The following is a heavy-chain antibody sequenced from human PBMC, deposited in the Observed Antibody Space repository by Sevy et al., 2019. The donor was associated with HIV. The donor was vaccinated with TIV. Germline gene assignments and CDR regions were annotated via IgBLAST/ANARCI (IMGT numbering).Heavy chain of an antibody. V-gene: IGHV1-69*13. CDR2: IIPIFGTA. CDR3: AREGEMATSNYNPNWLDP. D-gene: IGHD5-12*01. Sequence: ASVKVSCKASGGTFSSYAISWVRQAPGQGLEWMGGIIPIFGTANYAQKFQGRVTITADESTSTAYMELSSLRSEDTAVYYCAREGEMATSNYNPNWLDPWGQGTLVTVSS. CDR1: GGTFSSYA. J-gene: IGHJ5*02.